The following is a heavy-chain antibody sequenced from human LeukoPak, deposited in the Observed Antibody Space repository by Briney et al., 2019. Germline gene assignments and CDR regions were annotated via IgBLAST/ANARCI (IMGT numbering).Heavy chain of an antibody. V-gene: IGHV1-8*01. J-gene: IGHJ5*02. CDR1: GHTFTSYD. D-gene: IGHD3-3*01. CDR2: MNPNSGNT. Sequence: ASVKVSCKASGHTFTSYDINWVRQATGQGLEWMGWMNPNSGNTGYAQKFQGRVTMTRNTSISTAYMELSSLRSEDTAVYYCARGLGDFWSGYLMPWGQGTLVTVSS. CDR3: ARGLGDFWSGYLMP.